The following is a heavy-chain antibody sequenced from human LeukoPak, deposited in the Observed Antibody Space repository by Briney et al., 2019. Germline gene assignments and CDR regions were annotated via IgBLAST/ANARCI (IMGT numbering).Heavy chain of an antibody. V-gene: IGHV3-30*02. D-gene: IGHD2-2*01. CDR2: IRYDGSNK. CDR3: ARDRCSSTSCSDGIDAFDI. Sequence: GGSLRLSCAASGFTFSSYGMHWVRQAPGKGLEWVAFIRYDGSNKYYTDSVKGRFTISRDNSKNTLYLQMNSLRAEDTAVYYCARDRCSSTSCSDGIDAFDIWGQGTMVTVSS. J-gene: IGHJ3*02. CDR1: GFTFSSYG.